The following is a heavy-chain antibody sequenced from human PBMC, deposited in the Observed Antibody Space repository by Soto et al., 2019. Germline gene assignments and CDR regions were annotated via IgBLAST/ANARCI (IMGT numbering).Heavy chain of an antibody. Sequence: SETLSLTCTVSGGSISSYYWSWIRQPPGKGLEWIGYIYYSGSTNYNPSLKSRVTISVDTSKNQFSLKLSSVTAADTAVYYCARDLNGYSSGSIYNWFDPWGQGTLVTVSS. J-gene: IGHJ5*02. CDR1: GGSISSYY. V-gene: IGHV4-59*01. D-gene: IGHD6-19*01. CDR2: IYYSGST. CDR3: ARDLNGYSSGSIYNWFDP.